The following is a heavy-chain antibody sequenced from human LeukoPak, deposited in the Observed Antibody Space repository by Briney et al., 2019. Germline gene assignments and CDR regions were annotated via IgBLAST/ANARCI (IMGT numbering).Heavy chain of an antibody. Sequence: GGSLRLSCAASGFTFSDTWMHWVRQAPGEGLVWVSRIRSDGSDTRYAESVKGRFTISRDNAKNTLYLQMNSLRAEDTAVYYCAKDLGYCGVGSCTTIDYWGQGTLVAVSS. D-gene: IGHD2-15*01. J-gene: IGHJ4*02. CDR1: GFTFSDTW. CDR3: AKDLGYCGVGSCTTIDY. V-gene: IGHV3-74*01. CDR2: IRSDGSDT.